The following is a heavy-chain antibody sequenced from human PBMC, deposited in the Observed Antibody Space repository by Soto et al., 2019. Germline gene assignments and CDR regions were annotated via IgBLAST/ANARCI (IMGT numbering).Heavy chain of an antibody. CDR1: GFTFDDYA. CDR3: AKGGYSFRYYGMDV. CDR2: ISWNSGSI. Sequence: PGGSLRLSCAASGFTFDDYAMHWVRQAPGKGPEWVSGISWNSGSIGYADSVKGRFTISRDNAKNSLYLQMNSLRAEDTALYYCAKGGYSFRYYGMDVWGQGTTVTVSS. D-gene: IGHD5-12*01. V-gene: IGHV3-9*01. J-gene: IGHJ6*02.